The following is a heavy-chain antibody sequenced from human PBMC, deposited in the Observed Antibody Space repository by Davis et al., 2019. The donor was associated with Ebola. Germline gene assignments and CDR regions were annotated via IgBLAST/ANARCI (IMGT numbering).Heavy chain of an antibody. CDR3: AKGGFGYGYADH. V-gene: IGHV3-21*01. CDR2: ITSSSSYT. J-gene: IGHJ4*02. Sequence: GESLKISCAASGFIFNTYNMYWVRQAPGKGLECVSSITSSSSYTYYADSVRGRFTISRDNAKNSLYLQMNSLRAEDTAVYYCAKGGFGYGYADHWGQGSLVTVSS. D-gene: IGHD5-18*01. CDR1: GFIFNTYN.